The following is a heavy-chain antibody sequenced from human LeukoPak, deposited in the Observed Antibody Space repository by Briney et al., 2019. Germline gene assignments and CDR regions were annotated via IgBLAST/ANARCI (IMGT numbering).Heavy chain of an antibody. D-gene: IGHD6-6*01. CDR1: GYTFTSYG. Sequence: ASVKVSCKASGYTFTSYGISWVRQAPGQGLEWMGWISAYNGNTNYAQKLQGRVTMTTDTSTSTAYMELRSLRSDDTAVYYCARDSQPYSSSWLPDFDYWGQGTLVTVSS. V-gene: IGHV1-18*01. CDR3: ARDSQPYSSSWLPDFDY. CDR2: ISAYNGNT. J-gene: IGHJ4*02.